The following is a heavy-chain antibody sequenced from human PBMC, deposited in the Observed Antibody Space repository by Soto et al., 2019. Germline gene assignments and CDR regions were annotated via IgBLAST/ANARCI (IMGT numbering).Heavy chain of an antibody. CDR3: AKNGQPPYIYYGMDV. CDR1: GYTFTRYG. CDR2: ISGYNGDT. D-gene: IGHD2-8*01. J-gene: IGHJ6*02. V-gene: IGHV1-18*01. Sequence: QGQLVQSGAEVKKPGASVKVSCKASGYTFTRYGISWVRQAPGQGLEWMGWISGYNGDTKYAQKFQGRVTMTVDTSTTSAYVELRSLTSDDRAVYYCAKNGQPPYIYYGMDVWGQGTTVTVSS.